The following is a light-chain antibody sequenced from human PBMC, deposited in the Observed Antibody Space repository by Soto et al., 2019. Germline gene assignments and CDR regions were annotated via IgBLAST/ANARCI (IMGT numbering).Light chain of an antibody. V-gene: IGKV1-39*01. CDR3: QQSYSTPRT. Sequence: DIQMIQYPPSLSASVGHRVIITCRASQNTNLYLNWYQQKPEKAAQVLIYAASSLQSGVPSRFTGSGSGTDFTPTISSLQSEDFGTYYCQQSYSTPRTFGHGTKVDIK. J-gene: IGKJ2*01. CDR1: QNTNLY. CDR2: AAS.